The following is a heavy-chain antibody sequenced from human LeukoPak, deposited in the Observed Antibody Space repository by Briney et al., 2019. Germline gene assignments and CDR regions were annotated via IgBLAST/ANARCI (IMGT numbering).Heavy chain of an antibody. CDR3: ARRDRSSSWWNAFDI. D-gene: IGHD6-13*01. V-gene: IGHV4-61*02. CDR2: IYTSGST. J-gene: IGHJ3*02. CDR1: GGSISSGSYY. Sequence: SQTLSLTCTVSGGSISSGSYYWSWIRQPAGKGLEWIGRIYTSGSTNYNPSLKSRVTISVDTSKNQFSLKLSSVTAADTAVYYCARRDRSSSWWNAFDIWGQGTMVTVSS.